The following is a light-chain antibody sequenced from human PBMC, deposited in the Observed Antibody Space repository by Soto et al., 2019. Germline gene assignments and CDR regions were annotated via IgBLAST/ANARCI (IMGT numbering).Light chain of an antibody. Sequence: QSVLTQPASVSGSPGQSITISCTGTSSEVGSYNYVSWYQHHPGKAPRLMIYASSNRLSGVSHRFSGSRSGNTASLTISGLQAEDEADYYCSSYTSGSTLYVFGTGTKVTVL. CDR2: ASS. CDR3: SSYTSGSTLYV. CDR1: SSEVGSYNY. J-gene: IGLJ1*01. V-gene: IGLV2-14*01.